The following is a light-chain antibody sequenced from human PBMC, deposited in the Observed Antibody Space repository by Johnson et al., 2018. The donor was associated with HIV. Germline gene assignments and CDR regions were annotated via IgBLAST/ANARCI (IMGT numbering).Light chain of an antibody. J-gene: IGLJ1*01. Sequence: QSVLTQPPSVSAAPGQKVTISCSVSSSNIGNNFVSWYQQLPGTAPKLLIYENNKRPSGIPDRFSGSKSGTSATLGITGLQTGDEADYYCATWDSSLVGVFGTGTKVTVL. CDR1: SSNIGNNF. CDR3: ATWDSSLVGV. V-gene: IGLV1-51*02. CDR2: ENN.